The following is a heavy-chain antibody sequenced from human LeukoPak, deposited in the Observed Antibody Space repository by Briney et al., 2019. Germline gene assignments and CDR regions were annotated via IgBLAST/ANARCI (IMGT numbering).Heavy chain of an antibody. D-gene: IGHD2-2*01. J-gene: IGHJ2*01. CDR1: GYTFTGYY. CDR3: ARSWDIVVVPAADWYFDL. Sequence: ASVKVSCKASGYTFTGYYMHWVRQAPGQGLEWMGGIIPIFGTANYAQKFQGRVTITADESTSTAYMELSSLRSEDTAVYYCARSWDIVVVPAADWYFDLWGRGTLVTVSS. CDR2: IIPIFGTA. V-gene: IGHV1-69*13.